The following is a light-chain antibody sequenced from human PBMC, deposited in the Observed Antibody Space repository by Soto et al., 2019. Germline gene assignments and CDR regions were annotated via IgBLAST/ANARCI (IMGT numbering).Light chain of an antibody. Sequence: DIVMTQSPDSLAVSLGERATINCKSSQSILYDFNNKNYLAWYQQKPGQPPKLLLSWSSTRESGVPDRFSGSGSGTEFTLTISSLQAEDVAVYYCQQYYSAPTFGQGTKVEIK. CDR1: QSILYDFNNKNY. CDR2: WSS. CDR3: QQYYSAPT. J-gene: IGKJ1*01. V-gene: IGKV4-1*01.